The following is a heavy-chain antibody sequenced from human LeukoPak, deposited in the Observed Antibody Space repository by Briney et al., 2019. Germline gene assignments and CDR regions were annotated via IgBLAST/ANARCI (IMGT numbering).Heavy chain of an antibody. D-gene: IGHD3-10*01. CDR2: ISSSSSYI. CDR1: GFTFSSYS. J-gene: IGHJ5*02. Sequence: GGSLRLSCAASGFTFSSYSMNWVRQAPGKGLEWVSSISSSSSYIYYADSVKGRFTISRDNAKNSLYLQMNSLRAEDTAVYYCARDPEAAKLWFGELLYRFDPWGQGTLVTVSS. CDR3: ARDPEAAKLWFGELLYRFDP. V-gene: IGHV3-21*01.